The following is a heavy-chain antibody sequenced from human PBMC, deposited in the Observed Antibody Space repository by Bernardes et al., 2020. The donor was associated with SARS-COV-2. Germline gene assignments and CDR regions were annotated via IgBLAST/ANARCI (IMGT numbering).Heavy chain of an antibody. CDR3: VTTHPTYNSAWPF. CDR1: GLTFSRFG. CDR2: MSYDGNSK. Sequence: GGSLRLSCVVSGLTFSRFGIHWVRQAPGKGLEWLAVMSYDGNSKYYADSVKGRFTISRENSRDTQYLQMNSLTADDTAVYYCVTTHPTYNSAWPFWGQGTLVTVSS. D-gene: IGHD6-19*01. J-gene: IGHJ4*02. V-gene: IGHV3-30*03.